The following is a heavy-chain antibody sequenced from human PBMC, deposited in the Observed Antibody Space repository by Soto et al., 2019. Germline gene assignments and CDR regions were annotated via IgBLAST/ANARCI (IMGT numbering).Heavy chain of an antibody. J-gene: IGHJ4*02. D-gene: IGHD1-20*01. CDR3: ARGNWNVDS. Sequence: QLQLQESGPGLVKPSETLSLICNVSGGSVSSGGYYWAWIRQPPGKGLEWIASIHYSGISYYNPSLKSKLLISLDTSKNQFSLNLNSVTAADTAVYYCARGNWNVDSWGQGTLVTVSS. V-gene: IGHV4-39*01. CDR1: GGSVSSGGYY. CDR2: IHYSGIS.